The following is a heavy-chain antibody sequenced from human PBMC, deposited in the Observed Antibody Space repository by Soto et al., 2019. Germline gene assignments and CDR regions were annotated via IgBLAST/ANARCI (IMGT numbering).Heavy chain of an antibody. Sequence: LEILSLTCTVSGGSISSSSYYWGWIRQPPGKGLEWIGSIYYSGSTYYNPSLKSRVTISVDTSKNQFSLKLSSVTAADTAVYYCARVSGGWYLVNAFDIWGQGTMVTVSS. D-gene: IGHD6-19*01. CDR2: IYYSGST. J-gene: IGHJ3*02. V-gene: IGHV4-39*07. CDR3: ARVSGGWYLVNAFDI. CDR1: GGSISSSSYY.